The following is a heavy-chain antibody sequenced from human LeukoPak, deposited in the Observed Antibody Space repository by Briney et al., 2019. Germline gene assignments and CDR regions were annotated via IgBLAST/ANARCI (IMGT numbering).Heavy chain of an antibody. CDR1: GGSIRSGDFY. V-gene: IGHV4-30-4*01. Sequence: SQTLSLTCTVSGGSIRSGDFYWSWIRQPPGKGLEWIGYIYYSGSTNYNPSLKSRVTISIDMSKNQFSLKLSSVTAADTAVYYCAREPRYYDSSGYYYSDPPLYYYYYGMDVWGQGTTVTVSS. D-gene: IGHD3-22*01. CDR2: IYYSGST. J-gene: IGHJ6*02. CDR3: AREPRYYDSSGYYYSDPPLYYYYYGMDV.